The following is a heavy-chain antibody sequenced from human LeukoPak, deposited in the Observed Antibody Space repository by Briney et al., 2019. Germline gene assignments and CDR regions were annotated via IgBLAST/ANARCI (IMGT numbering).Heavy chain of an antibody. CDR1: GGSISSYY. CDR2: IYYTGST. J-gene: IGHJ4*02. CDR3: ARGHSKYNWNG. D-gene: IGHD1-20*01. V-gene: IGHV4-59*01. Sequence: SETLSLTCTVSGGSISSYYWSWIRQSPGKGLEWIGYIYYTGSTNYNPSLKSRVTISVDTSKNQFSLNLSSVTAADTAVYYCARGHSKYNWNGWGQGTLVTVSS.